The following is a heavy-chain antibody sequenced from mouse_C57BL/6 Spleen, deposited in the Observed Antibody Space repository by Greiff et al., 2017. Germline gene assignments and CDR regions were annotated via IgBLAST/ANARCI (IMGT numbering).Heavy chain of an antibody. V-gene: IGHV1-81*01. CDR2: IYPRSGNT. Sequence: LVESGAELARPGASVKLSCKASGYTFTSYGISWVKQRTGQGLEWIGEIYPRSGNTYYNEKFKGKATLTADKSSSTAYMELRSLTSEDSAVYFCARSYDYDVNYYAMDYWGQGTSVTVSS. CDR1: GYTFTSYG. D-gene: IGHD2-4*01. CDR3: ARSYDYDVNYYAMDY. J-gene: IGHJ4*01.